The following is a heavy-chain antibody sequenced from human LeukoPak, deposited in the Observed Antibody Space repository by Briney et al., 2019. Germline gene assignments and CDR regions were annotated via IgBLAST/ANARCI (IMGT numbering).Heavy chain of an antibody. CDR1: GGSFSGYY. D-gene: IGHD2-8*02. CDR2: INHSGST. J-gene: IGHJ2*01. CDR3: AGYREYWDWHFDL. Sequence: SETLSLTYAVYGGSFSGYYWSWIRQPPGKGLEWIGEINHSGSTNYNPSLKSRVTISVDTSKNQFSLKLTSVTAADTAVYYCAGYREYWDWHFDLWGRGAPVTVSP. V-gene: IGHV4-34*01.